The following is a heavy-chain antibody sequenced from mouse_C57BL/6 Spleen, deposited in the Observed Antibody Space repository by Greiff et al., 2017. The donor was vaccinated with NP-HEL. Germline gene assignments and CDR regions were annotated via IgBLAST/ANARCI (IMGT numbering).Heavy chain of an antibody. J-gene: IGHJ3*01. CDR2: ISSGGDYI. V-gene: IGHV5-9-1*02. CDR1: GFTFSSYA. D-gene: IGHD2-1*01. CDR3: TREDGNYEGFAY. Sequence: EVKLVESGEGLVKPGGSLKLSCAASGFTFSSYAMSWVRQTPEKRLEWVAYISSGGDYIYYADTVKGRFTISRDNARNTLYLQMSSLKSEDTAMYYCTREDGNYEGFAYWGQGTLVTVSA.